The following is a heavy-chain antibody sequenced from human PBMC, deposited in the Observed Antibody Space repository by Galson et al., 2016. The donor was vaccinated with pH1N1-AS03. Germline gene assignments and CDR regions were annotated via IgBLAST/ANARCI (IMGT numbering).Heavy chain of an antibody. CDR3: ALPYGWGHAFDI. D-gene: IGHD3-10*01. CDR2: IYWDDAK. V-gene: IGHV2-5*02. Sequence: PALVKPTQTLTLTCSLSGVSVPSSGLAVGWFRLPPGKALEWLALIYWDDAKRFSPSLRNRLTITKDTSRNQAVLTVTNVDPLDTATYFCALPYGWGHAFDIWGQGTMVTV. CDR1: GVSVPSSGLA. J-gene: IGHJ3*02.